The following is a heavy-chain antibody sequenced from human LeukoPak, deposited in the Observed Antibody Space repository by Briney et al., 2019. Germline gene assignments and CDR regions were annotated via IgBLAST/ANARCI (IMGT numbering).Heavy chain of an antibody. D-gene: IGHD3-10*01. CDR1: GYTFTNYA. Sequence: ASVTVSCKASGYTFTNYAMHWVRQAPGQRLEWMGWINAGNGNTKYSQKFQGRVTITRDTSASTAYMELSSLRSEDTAVYYCARVNSYYGSAVYGMDVWGQGTTVTVSS. CDR3: ARVNSYYGSAVYGMDV. J-gene: IGHJ6*02. V-gene: IGHV1-3*01. CDR2: INAGNGNT.